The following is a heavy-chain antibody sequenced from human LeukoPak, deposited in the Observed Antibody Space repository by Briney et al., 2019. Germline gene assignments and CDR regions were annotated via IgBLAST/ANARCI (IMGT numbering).Heavy chain of an antibody. J-gene: IGHJ4*02. CDR1: GDTFSSYA. D-gene: IGHD1-26*01. CDR2: IIPILGIP. CDR3: ARGSPRLYYFDY. V-gene: IGHV1-69*04. Sequence: SVKVSCKAPGDTFSSYALTWVRQAPGQGLEWMGRIIPILGIPNYARKFEGRVTITADKSTSTAYMELNSLRSEDTAVYYCARGSPRLYYFDYWGQGTLVTVSS.